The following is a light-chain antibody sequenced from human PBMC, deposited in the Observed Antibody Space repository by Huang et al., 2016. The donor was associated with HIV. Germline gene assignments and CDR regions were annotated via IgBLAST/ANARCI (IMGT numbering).Light chain of an antibody. J-gene: IGKJ2*01. CDR1: QSFNSY. CDR2: RAS. V-gene: IGKV3-15*01. Sequence: EIVMTQATATLSVSPGERATLSCRTSQSFNSYLAWYQQKPGQAPRLLIYRASIRATGIPARFSGSVSGTEFTLTISSLQSEDFAVYYCQQYKQWPPYTFGQGTKLEIK. CDR3: QQYKQWPPYT.